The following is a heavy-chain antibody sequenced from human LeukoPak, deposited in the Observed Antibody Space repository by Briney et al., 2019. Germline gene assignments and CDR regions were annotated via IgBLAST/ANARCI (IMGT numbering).Heavy chain of an antibody. Sequence: SETLSLTCTVSGGSISGSSYYWGWIRQPPGKGLEWIGSIYYSGSTNYNPSLKSRVTISVDTSKNQFSLKLSSVTAADTAVYYCARLNQQLAGRYFDLWGRGTLVTVSS. CDR3: ARLNQQLAGRYFDL. V-gene: IGHV4-39*07. CDR1: GGSISGSSYY. J-gene: IGHJ2*01. CDR2: IYYSGST. D-gene: IGHD6-13*01.